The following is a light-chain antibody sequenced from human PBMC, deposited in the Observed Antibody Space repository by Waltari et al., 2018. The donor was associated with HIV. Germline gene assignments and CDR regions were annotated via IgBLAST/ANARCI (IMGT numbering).Light chain of an antibody. CDR2: NKF. J-gene: IGKJ4*01. CDR3: QQYFNDPHT. Sequence: IQMTQSPSSLSASVGARVTITCRASQDVVNPLAWYQQESGTVPKLLVYNKFTLQTVVPSSFSGSGSGTDYTLTISALQPEDFATYYCQQYFNDPHTFGGGTKVEIK. CDR1: QDVVNP. V-gene: IGKV1-NL1*01.